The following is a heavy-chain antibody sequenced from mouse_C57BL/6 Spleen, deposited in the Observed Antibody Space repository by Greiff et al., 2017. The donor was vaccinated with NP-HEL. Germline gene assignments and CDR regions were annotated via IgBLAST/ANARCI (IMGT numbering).Heavy chain of an antibody. CDR2: INPSSGYT. CDR3: AREVGWDEAWFAY. J-gene: IGHJ3*01. D-gene: IGHD4-1*01. V-gene: IGHV1-4*01. CDR1: GYTFTSYT. Sequence: VHLVESGAELARPGASVKMSCKASGYTFTSYTMHWVKQRPGQGLEWIGYINPSSGYTKYNQKFKDKATLTADKSSSTAYMQLSSLTSEDSAVYYCAREVGWDEAWFAYWGQGTLVTVSA.